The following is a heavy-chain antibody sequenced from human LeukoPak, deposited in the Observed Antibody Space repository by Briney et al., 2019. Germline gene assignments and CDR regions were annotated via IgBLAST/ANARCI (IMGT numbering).Heavy chain of an antibody. CDR3: ARTEVGATVSEYFQH. CDR1: GYTFTGYY. Sequence: ASVKVSCKASGYTFTGYYMHWVRQAPGQGLEWMGWINPNSGGTNYAQKFQGRVTMTRDTSISTAYMELSRLRSDDTAVYYCARTEVGATVSEYFQHWGQGTLVTVSS. V-gene: IGHV1-2*02. J-gene: IGHJ1*01. CDR2: INPNSGGT. D-gene: IGHD1-26*01.